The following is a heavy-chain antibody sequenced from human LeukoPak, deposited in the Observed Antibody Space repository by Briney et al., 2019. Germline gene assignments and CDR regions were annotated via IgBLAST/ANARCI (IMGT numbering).Heavy chain of an antibody. CDR1: GYTFTSYG. Sequence: ASVKVSCKASGYTFTSYGISWVRQAPGQGLEWMGWISSYNGNTNYAQKLQGTVTMSTDTSTGTAYMELRRLRSDDTAVYYCGRRVAVARRDAFDIWGQGTMVTVSS. J-gene: IGHJ3*02. CDR2: ISSYNGNT. V-gene: IGHV1-18*01. CDR3: GRRVAVARRDAFDI. D-gene: IGHD6-19*01.